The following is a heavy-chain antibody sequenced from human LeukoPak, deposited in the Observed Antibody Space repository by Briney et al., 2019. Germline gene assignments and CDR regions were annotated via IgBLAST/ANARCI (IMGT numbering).Heavy chain of an antibody. CDR1: GGSISSYY. V-gene: IGHV4-59*01. Sequence: SETLSLTCTVSGGSISSYYWSWIRQPPGKGLEWIGYIYYSGSTNYNPSLKSRVTISVDTSKNQFSLKLSSVTAADTAVYYCAEVGATRGGFDYWGQGTLVTVSS. CDR3: AEVGATRGGFDY. CDR2: IYYSGST. D-gene: IGHD1-26*01. J-gene: IGHJ4*02.